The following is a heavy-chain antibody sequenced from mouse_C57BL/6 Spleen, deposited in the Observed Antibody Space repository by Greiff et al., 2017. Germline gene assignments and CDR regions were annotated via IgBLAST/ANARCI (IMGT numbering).Heavy chain of an antibody. D-gene: IGHD2-4*01. CDR3: AREGYYDYDDGNYYAMDY. V-gene: IGHV1-81*01. CDR2: IYPRSGNT. J-gene: IGHJ4*01. CDR1: GYTFTSYG. Sequence: VQLQQSGAELARPGASVKLSCKASGYTFTSYGISWVKQRTGQGLEWIGEIYPRSGNTYYNEKFKGKATLTADKSSSTAYMELRSLPSEDSAVYFCAREGYYDYDDGNYYAMDYWGQGTSVTVSS.